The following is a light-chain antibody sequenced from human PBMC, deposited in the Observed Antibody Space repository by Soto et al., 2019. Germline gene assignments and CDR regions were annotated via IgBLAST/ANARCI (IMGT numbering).Light chain of an antibody. CDR2: GAS. V-gene: IGKV3-20*01. CDR3: QWYGSSPILT. J-gene: IGKJ3*01. Sequence: EIVWTQSPGTLSLSPGERATLSCRASQSVSSSYLAWYQQKPGQSPRLLIYGASGRATGIPDRFSGSGSGKEFPLTIRRLEPVDFAVYYCQWYGSSPILTFGPGTKEDIK. CDR1: QSVSSSY.